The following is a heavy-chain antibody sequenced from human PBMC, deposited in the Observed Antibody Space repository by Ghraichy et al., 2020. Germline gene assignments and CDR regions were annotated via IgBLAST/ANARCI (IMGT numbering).Heavy chain of an antibody. V-gene: IGHV3-30*04. CDR2: ISYDGSNK. CDR3: ARDRPYYYDGSGYSFEY. D-gene: IGHD3-22*01. J-gene: IGHJ4*02. Sequence: GGSLRLSCAASGFTFSSYAMHWVRQAPGKGLEWVAVISYDGSNKYYADSVKGRFTISRDNSKNTLYLQMNSLRAEDTAVYYCARDRPYYYDGSGYSFEYWAQGTLSPVPS. CDR1: GFTFSSYA.